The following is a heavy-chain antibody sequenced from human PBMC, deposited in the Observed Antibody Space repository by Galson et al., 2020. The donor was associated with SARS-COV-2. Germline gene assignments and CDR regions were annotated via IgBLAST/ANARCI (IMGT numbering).Heavy chain of an antibody. CDR3: ARDGAETTVVKRRGYFDL. J-gene: IGHJ2*01. CDR2: ISYDGSDT. V-gene: IGHV3-30*01. D-gene: IGHD4-17*01. Sequence: GESLKISCSASGFAFSEYAMHWVRQAPGKGLEWVALISYDGSDTYYADSVKGRFTISRDSSKNRLYLQMNSLRPDDTAVYFCARDGAETTVVKRRGYFDLWGRGTLVSVSS. CDR1: GFAFSEYA.